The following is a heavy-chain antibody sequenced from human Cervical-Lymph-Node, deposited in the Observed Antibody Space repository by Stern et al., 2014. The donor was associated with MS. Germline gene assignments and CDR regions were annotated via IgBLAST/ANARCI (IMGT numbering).Heavy chain of an antibody. CDR3: ARDYGDYAFDY. Sequence: VQLVHSGAEVKKPGESLKISCKGSGYSFTANWIAWVRQMPGKGLEWMGIIYPGDKDTRYSPSFQGKVTISADKSISTAYLQWSSLKASDTAMYYCARDYGDYAFDYWGQGTLVTVSS. CDR1: GYSFTANW. V-gene: IGHV5-51*01. CDR2: IYPGDKDT. D-gene: IGHD4-17*01. J-gene: IGHJ4*02.